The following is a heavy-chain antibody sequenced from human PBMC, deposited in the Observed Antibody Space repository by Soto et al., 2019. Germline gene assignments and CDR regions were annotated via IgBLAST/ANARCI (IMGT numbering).Heavy chain of an antibody. J-gene: IGHJ3*02. D-gene: IGHD3-3*01. Sequence: ASVKVCCKSSGDTFTSYDINWVRQATGQGLEWMGWMNPNSGNTGYAQKFQGRVTMTRNTSISTAYMELSSLRSEDTAVYYCARVLVGSRRVGITIFGVVIRGLAGDAFDIWGQGTMVTV. CDR1: GDTFTSYD. CDR2: MNPNSGNT. V-gene: IGHV1-8*01. CDR3: ARVLVGSRRVGITIFGVVIRGLAGDAFDI.